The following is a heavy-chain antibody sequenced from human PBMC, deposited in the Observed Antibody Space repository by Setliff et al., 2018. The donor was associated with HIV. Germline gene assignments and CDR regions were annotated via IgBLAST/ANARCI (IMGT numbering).Heavy chain of an antibody. V-gene: IGHV4-31*03. D-gene: IGHD3-10*01. CDR2: IYYTGST. CDR3: ARAPFYYGSGSYQTFDY. CDR1: GGSISSGDYY. Sequence: SETLSLTCTVSGGSISSGDYYWSWIRQHPRKGLEWIGYIYYTGSTYYNPSLKSRVTISVDTSKNQFSLKLSSVTAADSAVYYCARAPFYYGSGSYQTFDYWGQGTLVT. J-gene: IGHJ4*02.